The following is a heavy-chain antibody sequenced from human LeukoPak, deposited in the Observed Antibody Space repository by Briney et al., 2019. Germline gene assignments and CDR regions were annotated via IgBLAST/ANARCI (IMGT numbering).Heavy chain of an antibody. D-gene: IGHD5-18*01. CDR3: ARESQNSFGD. Sequence: SETLSLTCTVSGGSLTSYYWSWVRLPPGKGLEWIGYLYYSGITNYHPSLKSRVTISVVTSKNQFSLKLSSVTAADTAIYYCARESQNSFGDWGQGTLVTVSS. CDR1: GGSLTSYY. CDR2: LYYSGIT. V-gene: IGHV4-59*01. J-gene: IGHJ4*02.